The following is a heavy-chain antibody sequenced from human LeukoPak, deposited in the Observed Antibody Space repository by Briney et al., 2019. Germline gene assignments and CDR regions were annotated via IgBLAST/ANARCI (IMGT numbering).Heavy chain of an antibody. D-gene: IGHD6-19*01. Sequence: PGGSLRLSCAASGFTFSDYYMSWIRQAPGKGLEWVSYISSSGGTIYYADSVKGRFTISRDNAKNSLYLQMNSLRAEDTAVYYCARDVGSSGWYSLVHWGQGTLVTVSS. CDR1: GFTFSDYY. CDR2: ISSSGGTI. CDR3: ARDVGSSGWYSLVH. V-gene: IGHV3-11*01. J-gene: IGHJ4*02.